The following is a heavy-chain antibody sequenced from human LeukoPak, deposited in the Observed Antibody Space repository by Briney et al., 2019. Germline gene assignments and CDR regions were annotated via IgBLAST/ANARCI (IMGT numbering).Heavy chain of an antibody. J-gene: IGHJ4*01. CDR3: ARGIRGTSRNYYFDY. CDR2: ISSSSSYI. D-gene: IGHD1-7*01. CDR1: GFTFSSYS. V-gene: IGHV3-21*01. Sequence: GGSLRLSCAASGFTFSSYSMNWVRQAPGKGLEWVSSISSSSSYIYYADSVKGRFTISRDNAKNSLYLQMNSLRAEDTTVYYCARGIRGTSRNYYFDYWGNRIPVTFSS.